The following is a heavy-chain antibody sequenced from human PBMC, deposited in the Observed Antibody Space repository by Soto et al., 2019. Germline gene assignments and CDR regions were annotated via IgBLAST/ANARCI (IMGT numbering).Heavy chain of an antibody. CDR3: ARDASSYSLWSGYYPSRNGMDV. J-gene: IGHJ6*02. CDR1: GFTFSSFG. CDR2: IWYDGSKK. D-gene: IGHD3-3*01. V-gene: IGHV3-33*01. Sequence: QVQVVESGGGVVQPGRSLRLSCAASGFTFSSFGMHWVRQAPGKGLEWVSLIWYDGSKKSYGDSVKGRFTISRDNSRNTVDLQRNSLRADDTAVYYCARDASSYSLWSGYYPSRNGMDVWGQGTTVTVS.